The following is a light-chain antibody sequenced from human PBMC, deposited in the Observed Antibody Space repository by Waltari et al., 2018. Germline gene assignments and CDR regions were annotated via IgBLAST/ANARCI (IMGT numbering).Light chain of an antibody. J-gene: IGKJ1*01. CDR1: QGVGSY. CDR3: QQYYSYPVT. Sequence: AIRLTQSPSSIAASTGDRVTITCRASQGVGSYLAWYQQKSGGAPKLLLYASSSLEAEVPSRFGGSGSGTDFTLTISCLQSEDFASYFCQQYYSYPVTFGQGTRV. V-gene: IGKV1-8*01. CDR2: ASS.